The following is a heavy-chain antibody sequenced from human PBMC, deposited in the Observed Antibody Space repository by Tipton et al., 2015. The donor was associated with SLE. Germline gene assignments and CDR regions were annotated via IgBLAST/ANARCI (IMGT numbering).Heavy chain of an antibody. D-gene: IGHD1-26*01. V-gene: IGHV1-18*01. J-gene: IGHJ4*02. CDR3: ARVAGRHSGFFDY. CDR2: ISTYNGNT. CDR1: GYIFTTYG. Sequence: QLVQSGAEGKKPGASVKVSCKASGYIFTTYGVSWVRQAPGQGPEWTGWISTYNGNTNYAQKLQGRVTMTTDTSTSTAYMELRSLRSDDTAVYYCARVAGRHSGFFDYWGQGTLVTVSS.